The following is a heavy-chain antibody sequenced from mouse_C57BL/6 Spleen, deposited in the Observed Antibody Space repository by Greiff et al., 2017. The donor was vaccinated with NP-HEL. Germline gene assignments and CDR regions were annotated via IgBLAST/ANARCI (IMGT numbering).Heavy chain of an antibody. J-gene: IGHJ2*01. D-gene: IGHD1-1*01. CDR1: GYTFTDYE. Sequence: VQVVESGAELVRPGASVTLSCKASGYTFTDYEMHWVKQTPVHGLEWIGAIDPETGGTAYNQKFKGKAILTADKSSSTAYMELRSLTSEDSAVYYCTYYYGSSYDYWGQGTTLTVSS. CDR3: TYYYGSSYDY. V-gene: IGHV1-15*01. CDR2: IDPETGGT.